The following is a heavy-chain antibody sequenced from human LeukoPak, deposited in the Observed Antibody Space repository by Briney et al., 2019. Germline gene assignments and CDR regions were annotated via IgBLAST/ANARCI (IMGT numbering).Heavy chain of an antibody. J-gene: IGHJ3*02. CDR2: ISAYNGNT. V-gene: IGHV1-18*01. CDR1: GYTFTSYG. D-gene: IGHD4-17*01. CDR3: ARNDYGDYGGDAFDI. Sequence: GASVKVSCKASGYTFTSYGISWVRQAPGQGLEWMGWISAYNGNTNYAQKLQGRVTMTTDTFTSTAYMELRSLRSDDTAVYYCARNDYGDYGGDAFDIWGQGTMVTVSS.